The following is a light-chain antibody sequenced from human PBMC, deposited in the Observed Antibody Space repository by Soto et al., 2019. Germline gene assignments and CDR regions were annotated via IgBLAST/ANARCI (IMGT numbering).Light chain of an antibody. CDR2: EVN. J-gene: IGLJ2*01. Sequence: QSALIQPASVSGSPGPSITISCTGTSRDVGGSNYVSWYQHHPHRAPKLLIYEVNYRPSGVSSRFSGSKSGNTASLTISGLQAEDEADYYCSSYTSSNTLEVFGVGTKLTVL. V-gene: IGLV2-14*01. CDR3: SSYTSSNTLEV. CDR1: SRDVGGSNY.